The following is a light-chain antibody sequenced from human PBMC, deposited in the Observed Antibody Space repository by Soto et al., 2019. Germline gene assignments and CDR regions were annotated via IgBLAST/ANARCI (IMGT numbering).Light chain of an antibody. CDR2: KAS. CDR1: QSISSW. CDR3: QQCNSYPLT. Sequence: DIQMTQSPSTLSASVGDRVTITCRASQSISSWLAWYQQKPGNDPKLLIYKASSLESGVPSRFSGSGSGTEFTLTISGLQADDFATYYCQQCNSYPLTFGGGTKVEIK. J-gene: IGKJ4*01. V-gene: IGKV1-5*03.